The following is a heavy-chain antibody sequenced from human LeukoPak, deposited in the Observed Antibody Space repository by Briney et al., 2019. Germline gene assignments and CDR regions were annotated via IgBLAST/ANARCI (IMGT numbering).Heavy chain of an antibody. V-gene: IGHV4-4*07. CDR2: IYYSGST. CDR3: ARSYDSSGYLDY. J-gene: IGHJ4*02. D-gene: IGHD3-22*01. CDR1: GGSISSYY. Sequence: TSETLSLTCTVSGGSISSYYWSWIRQPAGKGLEWIGRIYYSGSTNYNPSLKSRVTISVDTSKNQFSLKLSSVTAADTAVYYCARSYDSSGYLDYWGQGTLVTVSS.